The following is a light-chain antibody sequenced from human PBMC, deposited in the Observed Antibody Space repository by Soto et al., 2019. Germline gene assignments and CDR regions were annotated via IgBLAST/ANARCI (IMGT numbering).Light chain of an antibody. J-gene: IGKJ2*01. Sequence: DIQMTQSPSSLSASVGVRVTITCRASQGISRYLNWYQQKPGKAPKVLIYAASNLESGVPSRFSGSGSGTDFSLTISSLQAGDFATYFCQETFTTPYTFGQGTKLEIK. CDR1: QGISRY. CDR3: QETFTTPYT. V-gene: IGKV1-39*01. CDR2: AAS.